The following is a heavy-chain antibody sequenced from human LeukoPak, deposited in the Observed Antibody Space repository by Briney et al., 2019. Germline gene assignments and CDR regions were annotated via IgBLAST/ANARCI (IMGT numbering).Heavy chain of an antibody. CDR3: ARDTRIFEVVNHYWYFDL. V-gene: IGHV4-31*03. J-gene: IGHJ2*01. CDR1: GGSISSGGYY. D-gene: IGHD3-3*01. CDR2: IYYSGST. Sequence: SETLSLTCTVSGGSISSGGYYWSWIRQHPGKGLEWIWYIYYSGSTYYNPSLKSRVTISVDTSKNQFSLKLSSVTAADTAVYYCARDTRIFEVVNHYWYFDLWGRGTLVTVSS.